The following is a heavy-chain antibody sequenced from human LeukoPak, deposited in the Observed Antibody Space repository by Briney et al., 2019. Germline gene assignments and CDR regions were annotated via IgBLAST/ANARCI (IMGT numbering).Heavy chain of an antibody. CDR1: GYTFTSYG. J-gene: IGHJ3*02. V-gene: IGHV1-18*01. CDR2: ISAYNGNT. CDR3: ARDYFPSSTLDYGAFDI. Sequence: ASVKVSCKASGYTFTSYGISWVRQAPGQGLEWMGWISAYNGNTNYAQKLQSRVTMTTDTSTSTAYMELRSLRSDDTAVYYCARDYFPSSTLDYGAFDIWGQGTMVTVSS. D-gene: IGHD2/OR15-2a*01.